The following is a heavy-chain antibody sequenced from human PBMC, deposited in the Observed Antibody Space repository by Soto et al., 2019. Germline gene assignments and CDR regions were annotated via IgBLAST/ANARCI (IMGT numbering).Heavy chain of an antibody. V-gene: IGHV4-59*01. CDR3: ERGRRIAVAGGGFDD. Sequence: ETLSLTCTVSGGSISSYYWSWNRHPPGKGLEWIGYIYYSGSTNCNPSLKSRVTISVDTSKNQFSLKLSSVTAADTAVYYCERGRRIAVAGGGFDDWGQGTLVTVSS. CDR1: GGSISSYY. D-gene: IGHD6-19*01. J-gene: IGHJ4*02. CDR2: IYYSGST.